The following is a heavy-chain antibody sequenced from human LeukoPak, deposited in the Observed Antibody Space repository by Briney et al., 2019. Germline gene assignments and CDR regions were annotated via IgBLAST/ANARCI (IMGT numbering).Heavy chain of an antibody. V-gene: IGHV3-30-3*01. J-gene: IGHJ4*02. CDR2: IAYDGSYK. CDR1: GFTFSAYT. CDR3: AREHSAFDY. Sequence: PGRSLRLSCAASGFTFSAYTMHWVRQAPGKGLEWVAVIAYDGSYKYYADSVKGRFTISRDNSKNTLYLQMNSLSAEDTALYYCAREHSAFDYWGQGTLVTVSS.